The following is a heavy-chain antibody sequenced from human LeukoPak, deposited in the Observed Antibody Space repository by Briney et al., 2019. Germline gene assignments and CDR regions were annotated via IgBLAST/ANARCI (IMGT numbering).Heavy chain of an antibody. D-gene: IGHD2-2*03. Sequence: GGSLRLSCAASGFTFSRYWMNWVRQAPGQGLEWVANINQDESGKYYADSVKGRFTISRDYAKKTVYLQMNSLRAEDTTVYYSAGVDGRGAEDDSLDIWGQGTMVTVSS. CDR2: INQDESGK. CDR1: GFTFSRYW. V-gene: IGHV3-7*04. J-gene: IGHJ3*02. CDR3: AGVDGRGAEDDSLDI.